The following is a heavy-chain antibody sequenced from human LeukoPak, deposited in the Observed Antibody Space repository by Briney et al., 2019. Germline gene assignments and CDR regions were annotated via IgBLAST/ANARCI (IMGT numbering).Heavy chain of an antibody. CDR1: GFTFSSYG. Sequence: GGSLRLSCAASGFTFSSYGMNWVRQAPGKGLEWVSSISSSSSYIYYADSVKGRFTISRDNAKNSLYLQMNSLRAEDTAVYYCASSASPEYYDFWSGYYKYYYYYMDVWGKGTTVTVSS. J-gene: IGHJ6*03. D-gene: IGHD3-3*01. CDR2: ISSSSSYI. CDR3: ASSASPEYYDFWSGYYKYYYYYMDV. V-gene: IGHV3-21*01.